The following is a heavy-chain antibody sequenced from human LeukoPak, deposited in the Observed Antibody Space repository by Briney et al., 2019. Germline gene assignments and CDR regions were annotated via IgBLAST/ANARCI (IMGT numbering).Heavy chain of an antibody. D-gene: IGHD2/OR15-2a*01. Sequence: PGGSLRLSCAGSGFTIGSYWMSWVRQAPGMGLEWVANIRQDGSEKYYVDSVKGRLTISRDNAKNSLYLQMNSLRAEDTGIYYCARAGYYGDDAFDLWGQGTMVTVSS. J-gene: IGHJ3*01. V-gene: IGHV3-7*01. CDR1: GFTIGSYW. CDR2: IRQDGSEK. CDR3: ARAGYYGDDAFDL.